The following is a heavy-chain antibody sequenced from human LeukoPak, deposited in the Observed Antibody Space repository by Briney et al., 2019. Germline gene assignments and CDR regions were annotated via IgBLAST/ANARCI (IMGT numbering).Heavy chain of an antibody. J-gene: IGHJ4*02. CDR1: GYSFTSYW. CDR2: IYPGDSAT. CDR3: ARLLRNIAAAVYYFDY. D-gene: IGHD6-13*01. V-gene: IGHV5-51*01. Sequence: GESLRISFKGSGYSFTSYWIAWVRQMPGKGLEWMGIIYPGDSATRYSPSFQGQVTISADKSISTAYLQWSSLKASDTAMYYCARLLRNIAAAVYYFDYWGQGTLVTVSS.